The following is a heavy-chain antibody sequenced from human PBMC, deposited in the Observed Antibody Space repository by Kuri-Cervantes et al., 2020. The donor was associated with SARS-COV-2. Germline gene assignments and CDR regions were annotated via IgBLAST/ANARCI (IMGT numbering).Heavy chain of an antibody. CDR3: AKDWDSRGYYLFDH. D-gene: IGHD3-22*01. V-gene: IGHV3-23*01. Sequence: GGSLRLSCAVSGFTVSRNYMSWVRQAPGKGLEWVSGLSGSGVSTYYAESVKGRFTISRDNSKNTLYLQMNSLRAEDTAVYYCAKDWDSRGYYLFDHWGQGTLVTVSS. CDR2: LSGSGVST. CDR1: GFTVSRNY. J-gene: IGHJ4*02.